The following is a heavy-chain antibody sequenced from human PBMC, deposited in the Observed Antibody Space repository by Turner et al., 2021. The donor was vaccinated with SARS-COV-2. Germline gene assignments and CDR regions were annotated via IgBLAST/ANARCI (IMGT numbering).Heavy chain of an antibody. J-gene: IGHJ4*02. D-gene: IGHD2-15*01. CDR1: GSTFSSSG. Sequence: QVQLVESGGGVVQPGRSLRLSCAASGSTFSSSGMHWVSQAPGKGLEWVAVISYDGSNKYYADSVKGRFTISRDNSKNTLYLQMNSLRAEDTAVYYCAKVVSPYCSGGTCYSSPADYWGQGTLVTVSS. CDR3: AKVVSPYCSGGTCYSSPADY. V-gene: IGHV3-30*18. CDR2: ISYDGSNK.